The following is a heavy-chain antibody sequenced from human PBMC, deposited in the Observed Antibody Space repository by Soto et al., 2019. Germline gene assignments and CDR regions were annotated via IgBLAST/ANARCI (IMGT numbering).Heavy chain of an antibody. CDR3: AKNGQPPYYYYGLDV. J-gene: IGHJ6*02. CDR2: ISGYNGDT. D-gene: IGHD2-8*01. Sequence: QGQLVQSGGEVKKPGASVKVSCKASGYTFSRYGISWVRQAPGQGLEWMGWISGYNGDTNYAQKFQGRVTMTIDTSTTTAYMELRRLPSDDTAVYYCAKNGQPPYYYYGLDVWGQGTTVTVSS. V-gene: IGHV1-18*01. CDR1: GYTFSRYG.